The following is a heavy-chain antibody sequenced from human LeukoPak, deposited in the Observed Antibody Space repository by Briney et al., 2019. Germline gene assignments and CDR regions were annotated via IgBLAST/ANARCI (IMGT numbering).Heavy chain of an antibody. D-gene: IGHD3-10*01. V-gene: IGHV4-59*01. Sequence: SETLSLTCTVSGGSITTYYWSWIRQVAGKGLEWIGNGYYSGSTTYNPSLKSRVTISVDASKNQLSLHQNSVTAADTAMYYCATDRQQGGSGSYWFDPWVQGGLVSVCS. J-gene: IGHJ5*02. CDR1: GGSITTYY. CDR3: ATDRQQGGSGSYWFDP. CDR2: GYYSGST.